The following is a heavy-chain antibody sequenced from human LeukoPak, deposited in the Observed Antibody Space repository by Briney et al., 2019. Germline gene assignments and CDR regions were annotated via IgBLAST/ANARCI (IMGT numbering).Heavy chain of an antibody. Sequence: SETLSLTCTVSGGSISSYYWSWIRQPPGKGLEWIGYIYYSGSTNYNPSLKSRVTISVDTSKNQFSLNLSSVTAADTAVYYCARDRGAGPLRRLGYSFAFDIWGQGTMVTVSS. CDR2: IYYSGST. CDR1: GGSISSYY. V-gene: IGHV4-59*01. J-gene: IGHJ3*02. D-gene: IGHD1-26*01. CDR3: ARDRGAGPLRRLGYSFAFDI.